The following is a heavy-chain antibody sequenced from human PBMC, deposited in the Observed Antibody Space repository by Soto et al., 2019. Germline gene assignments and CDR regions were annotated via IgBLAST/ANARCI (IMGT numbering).Heavy chain of an antibody. CDR3: ALYSNYDWFDP. D-gene: IGHD4-4*01. CDR1: GGSFSCYY. CDR2: INHSGST. V-gene: IGHV4-34*01. J-gene: IGHJ5*02. Sequence: PSETLSLTCAVYGGSFSCYYWIWIRQPPGKGLEWIGEINHSGSTNYNPSLKSRVTISVDTSKNQFSLKLSSVTAADTAVYYCALYSNYDWFDPWGQGTLVTVSS.